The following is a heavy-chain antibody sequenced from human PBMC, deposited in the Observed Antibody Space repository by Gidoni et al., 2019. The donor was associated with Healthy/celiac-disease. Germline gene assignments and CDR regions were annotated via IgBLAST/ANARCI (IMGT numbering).Heavy chain of an antibody. CDR1: GFPFSGSW. V-gene: IGHV3-7*01. D-gene: IGHD5-12*01. CDR2: IKEDGSDK. J-gene: IGHJ4*02. CDR3: ARDKGYNTFDF. Sequence: EVQLVESGGGLVQPGGSLRLSCSVPGFPFSGSWMAWGRQAPGKGLEWVANIKEDGSDKYCVDSVKGRFTISRDNAKNSLYLQMNSLRAEDTAVYYCARDKGYNTFDFWGQGTLVTVSS.